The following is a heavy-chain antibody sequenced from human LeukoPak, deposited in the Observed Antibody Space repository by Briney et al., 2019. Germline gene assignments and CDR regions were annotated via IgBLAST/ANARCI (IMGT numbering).Heavy chain of an antibody. CDR2: IYHSGST. CDR3: ARRAVTDAFDI. Sequence: PSGTLSLTCAVSGGSISSSNWWSWVRQPPGKGLEWIGEIYHSGSTNYNPSLKSRVTISVDKPKNQFSLKLSSVTAADTAVYYCARRAVTDAFDIWGQGTMVTVSS. J-gene: IGHJ3*02. V-gene: IGHV4-4*02. D-gene: IGHD4-23*01. CDR1: GGSISSSNW.